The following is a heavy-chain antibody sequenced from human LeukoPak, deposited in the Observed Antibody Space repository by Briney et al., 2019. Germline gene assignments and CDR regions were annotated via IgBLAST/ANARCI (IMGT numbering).Heavy chain of an antibody. CDR2: IYYSGST. D-gene: IGHD6-19*01. J-gene: IGHJ4*02. V-gene: IGHV4-59*08. CDR1: GGSISSYY. Sequence: SETLSLTCTVSGGSISSYYWSWIRQPPGKGLEWIGYIYYSGSTYCNPSLKSRVTISVDTSKNQFSLKLSSVTAEDTAVYYCARGHYSSGWYLDYWGQGALVSVSS. CDR3: ARGHYSSGWYLDY.